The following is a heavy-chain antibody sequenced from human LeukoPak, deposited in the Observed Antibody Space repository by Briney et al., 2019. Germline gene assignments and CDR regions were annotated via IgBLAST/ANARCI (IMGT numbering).Heavy chain of an antibody. CDR2: ISYDGSNK. V-gene: IGHV3-30*18. CDR3: AKDLAYYYCGMDV. CDR1: GFTFSSYG. Sequence: PGGSLRLSCAASGFTFSSYGMHLVRQAPGKVLEWMAVISYDGSNKYYADSVKGRFTISRDNSKNTLYLQMNSLRAEDTAVYYCAKDLAYYYCGMDVWGQGTAVTVSS. J-gene: IGHJ6*02.